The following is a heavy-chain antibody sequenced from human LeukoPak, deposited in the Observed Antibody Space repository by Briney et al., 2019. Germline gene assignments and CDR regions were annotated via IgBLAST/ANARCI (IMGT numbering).Heavy chain of an antibody. J-gene: IGHJ1*01. D-gene: IGHD5-24*01. CDR1: GYTFIGYY. CDR3: ARLGMATIKAEGF. CDR2: INPRTGAI. V-gene: IGHV1-2*02. Sequence: GASVKVSCKASGYTFIGYYMHWVRQAPGQGLAWMGWINPRTGAIKYAEKFQGRVTMTRDTSISTAYMELNSLRSDDTAVYYCARLGMATIKAEGFWGQGTLVTVSS.